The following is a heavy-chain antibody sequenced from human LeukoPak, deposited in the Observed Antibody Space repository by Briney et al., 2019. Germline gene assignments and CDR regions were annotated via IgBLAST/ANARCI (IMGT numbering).Heavy chain of an antibody. CDR2: ISSSGSTI. V-gene: IGHV3-11*04. D-gene: IGHD3-3*01. Sequence: GGSLRLSCAASGFTFSDYYMSWIRQAPGKGLEWVSYISSSGSTIYYADSVKGRFTISRDNAKNSLYLRMNSLRAEDTAVYYCARGVSYDFWSGYYNHWGQGTLVTVSS. J-gene: IGHJ5*02. CDR3: ARGVSYDFWSGYYNH. CDR1: GFTFSDYY.